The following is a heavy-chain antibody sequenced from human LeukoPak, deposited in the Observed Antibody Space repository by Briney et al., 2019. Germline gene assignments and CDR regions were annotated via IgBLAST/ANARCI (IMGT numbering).Heavy chain of an antibody. CDR3: ARGGGELWGFFDY. J-gene: IGHJ4*02. D-gene: IGHD5-18*01. Sequence: SETLSLTCAVYGGSFSGYYWSWIRQPPGKGLEWIGEINHSGSTDYNPSLKSRVTISVDTSKNQFSLKLSSVTAADTAVYYCARGGGELWGFFDYWGQGTLVTVSS. CDR1: GGSFSGYY. V-gene: IGHV4-34*01. CDR2: INHSGST.